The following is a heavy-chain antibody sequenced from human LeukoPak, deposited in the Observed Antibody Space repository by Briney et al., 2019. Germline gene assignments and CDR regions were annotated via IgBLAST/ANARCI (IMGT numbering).Heavy chain of an antibody. CDR1: GFTFSSYW. J-gene: IGHJ6*02. CDR2: INSDGSAT. Sequence: GGSLRLSCAASGFTFSSYWMSWVRQAPGKGLMWVSQINSDGSATSCADPVKGRCAISRDNAKNMLYLEMNSLRVEDTAVYFCTRDHGLDVWGQGTTVTVSS. CDR3: TRDHGLDV. V-gene: IGHV3-74*01.